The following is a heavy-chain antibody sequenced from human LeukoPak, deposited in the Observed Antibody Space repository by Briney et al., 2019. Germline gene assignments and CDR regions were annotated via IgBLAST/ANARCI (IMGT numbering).Heavy chain of an antibody. V-gene: IGHV1-2*02. CDR1: GYTFTGYY. Sequence: GASVKVSCKASGYTFTGYYMHWVRQAPGQGPEWMGWINPDTGGTNYAQNFQGRVTMTRDTSISTAYMDLNRVTSDDTAAYYCAREIVATTIDYWGQGTLVTVSS. CDR2: INPDTGGT. D-gene: IGHD5-12*01. CDR3: AREIVATTIDY. J-gene: IGHJ4*02.